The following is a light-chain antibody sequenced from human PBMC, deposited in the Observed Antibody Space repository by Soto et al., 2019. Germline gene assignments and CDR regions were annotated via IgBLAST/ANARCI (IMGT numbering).Light chain of an antibody. V-gene: IGKV3-11*01. Sequence: EGLLTQFPATPSLSPGDRATLSCRASQSVSHALAWYQQKPGQAPRLLIHGASDRGTGTPDRFSGSGSGTDFTLTISRLEPEDFAVYYCHQYGNTLWTFGQGTKVDI. J-gene: IGKJ1*01. CDR1: QSVSHA. CDR2: GAS. CDR3: HQYGNTLWT.